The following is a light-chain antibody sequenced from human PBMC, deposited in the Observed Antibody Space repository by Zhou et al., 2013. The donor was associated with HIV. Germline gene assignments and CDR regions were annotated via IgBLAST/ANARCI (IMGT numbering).Light chain of an antibody. CDR1: QSVSDTY. Sequence: EIVLTQSPATLSLSPGERATLSCRASQSVSDTYLAWYQQRPGQAPRLLISGASNRVTGVPDRFSGSGSGTDFSLTISRLEPEDFAVYYCQQYGNSVFTFGPGT. CDR2: GAS. CDR3: QQYGNSVFT. V-gene: IGKV3-20*01. J-gene: IGKJ3*01.